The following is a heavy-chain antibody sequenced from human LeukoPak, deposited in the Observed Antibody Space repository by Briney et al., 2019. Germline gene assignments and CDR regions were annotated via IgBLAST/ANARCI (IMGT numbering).Heavy chain of an antibody. D-gene: IGHD5-12*01. CDR2: FYYTGRT. CDR3: ARRSPNSGWPD. Sequence: SETLSLTCAAYGGSFSGYFWIWIRQPPGKGLEWIGSFYYTGRTYYTPSLKSRVTISVDTSKNQVSLKLSSVTATDTAVYYCARRSPNSGWPDWGQGTLVTVSS. CDR1: GGSFSGYF. J-gene: IGHJ4*02. V-gene: IGHV4-34*01.